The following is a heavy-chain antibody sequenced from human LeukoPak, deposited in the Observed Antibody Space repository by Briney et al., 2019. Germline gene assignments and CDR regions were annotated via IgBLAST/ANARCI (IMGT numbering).Heavy chain of an antibody. J-gene: IGHJ5*02. CDR3: VRVGYNYYGSGSPKLTWFDP. V-gene: IGHV4-39*07. CDR1: GGSISSSTYY. CDR2: IYYSGITYYSGSI. D-gene: IGHD3-10*01. Sequence: SETLSLTCTVSGGSISSSTYYWGWIRQPPGKGLEWIGSIYYSGITYYSGSIFYNPSLKSRVTITVDASKNEFSLKLGSVTAADTAVFYCVRVGYNYYGSGSPKLTWFDPWGQGTLVTVSS.